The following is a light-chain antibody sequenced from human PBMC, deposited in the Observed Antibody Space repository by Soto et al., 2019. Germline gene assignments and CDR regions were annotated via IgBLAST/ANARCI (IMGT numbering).Light chain of an antibody. CDR1: QSVSRY. CDR2: DAS. V-gene: IGKV3-11*01. CDR3: QQRSNWPPLT. Sequence: EIVLTQSPATLSLSPGERATLSCRASQSVSRYLAWYQQKPGQAPRLLMYDASNRATGIPARFSGSGSGTDFTLPISSLEPEDFAVYYCQQRSNWPPLTLGGGTKVEIK. J-gene: IGKJ4*01.